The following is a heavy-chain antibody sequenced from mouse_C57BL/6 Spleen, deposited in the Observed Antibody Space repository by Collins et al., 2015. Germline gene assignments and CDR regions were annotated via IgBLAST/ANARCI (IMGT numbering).Heavy chain of an antibody. D-gene: IGHD4-1*02. V-gene: IGHV8-11*01. CDR3: ARINSPYAMDY. Sequence: YNTALKSRLTISKDTSNNQVFLKIASVDTADTATYYCARINSPYAMDYWGQGTSVTVSS. J-gene: IGHJ4*01.